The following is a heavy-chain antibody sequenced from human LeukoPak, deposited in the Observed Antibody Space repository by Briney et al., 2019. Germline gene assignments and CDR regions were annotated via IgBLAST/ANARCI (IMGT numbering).Heavy chain of an antibody. V-gene: IGHV3-23*01. Sequence: GGSLRLSCAASGFTFSSRAMSWVRQAPGKGLEWVSAISGSGGSTYYAGSVKGRFTISRDNSKNTLSLQMNSLRAEDTAVYYCAKDTPVSGTSRKFDYWGQGTLVTVSS. D-gene: IGHD6-19*01. J-gene: IGHJ4*02. CDR1: GFTFSSRA. CDR2: ISGSGGST. CDR3: AKDTPVSGTSRKFDY.